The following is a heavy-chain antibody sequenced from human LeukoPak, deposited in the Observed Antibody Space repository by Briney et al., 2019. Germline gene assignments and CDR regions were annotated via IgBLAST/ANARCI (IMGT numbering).Heavy chain of an antibody. CDR2: IVPIFGTA. CDR3: ARSMVGSSSYWFDP. D-gene: IGHD6-6*01. CDR1: GGTFSSYA. Sequence: GASVKVSCKASGGTFSSYAISWVRQAPGQGLEWMGRIVPIFGTANYAQKFQGRVTVTADESTSTAYMELSSLRSEDTAVYYCARSMVGSSSYWFDPWGQGTLVTVSS. V-gene: IGHV1-69*13. J-gene: IGHJ5*02.